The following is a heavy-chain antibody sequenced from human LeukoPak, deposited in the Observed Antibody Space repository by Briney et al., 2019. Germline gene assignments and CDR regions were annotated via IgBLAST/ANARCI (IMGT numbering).Heavy chain of an antibody. Sequence: ASVKVSCKASRYTFTSYGISWVRQAPGQGPEWMGWISAYSTYNGNTNYAQKFQGRVTMTTDTSTSTAYVELRSLRSDDTAVYYCATLAVALDYWGQGTLVTVSS. V-gene: IGHV1-18*01. CDR1: RYTFTSYG. J-gene: IGHJ4*02. D-gene: IGHD6-19*01. CDR2: ISAYSTYNGNT. CDR3: ATLAVALDY.